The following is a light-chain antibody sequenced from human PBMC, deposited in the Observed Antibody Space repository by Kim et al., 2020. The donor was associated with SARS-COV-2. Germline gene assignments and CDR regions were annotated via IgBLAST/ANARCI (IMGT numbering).Light chain of an antibody. J-gene: IGKJ2*01. V-gene: IGKV3-11*01. CDR1: QSVSSY. CDR2: DAS. CDR3: QQRSNWPPRDT. Sequence: SPGERATLPCRASQSVSSYLAWYQQKPGQAPRLLIYDASNRATGIPARFSGSGSGTDFTLTISSLEPEDFAVYYCQQRSNWPPRDTFGQGTKLEI.